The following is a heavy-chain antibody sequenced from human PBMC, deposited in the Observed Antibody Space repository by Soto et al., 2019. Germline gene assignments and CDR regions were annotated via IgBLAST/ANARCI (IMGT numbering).Heavy chain of an antibody. CDR3: ARPLDYYDILTGYYRGRRGFDY. CDR2: ISSSSSTI. Sequence: EVQLVESGGGLVQPGGSLRLSCAASGFTFSSYSMNWVRQAPGKGLEWVSYISSSSSTIYYAASVKGRFTISRDNAKNSLYLQMNSLRAEDTAVYYCARPLDYYDILTGYYRGRRGFDYWGQGTLVTVSS. CDR1: GFTFSSYS. D-gene: IGHD3-9*01. J-gene: IGHJ4*02. V-gene: IGHV3-48*01.